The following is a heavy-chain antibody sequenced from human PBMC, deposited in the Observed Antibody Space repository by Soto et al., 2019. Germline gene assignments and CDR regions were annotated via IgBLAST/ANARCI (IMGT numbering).Heavy chain of an antibody. CDR3: ARNYRTDY. CDR1: AFTFSNSW. Sequence: GGSLRLSCAASAFTFSNSWMTWVRQAPGKGLEWVANINQDGSARNYVDSVKGRFTISRDNTKNSLYLEMNSLRVDDTAVYYCARNYRTDYWGQGTLVTVSS. D-gene: IGHD3-10*01. CDR2: INQDGSAR. J-gene: IGHJ4*02. V-gene: IGHV3-7*01.